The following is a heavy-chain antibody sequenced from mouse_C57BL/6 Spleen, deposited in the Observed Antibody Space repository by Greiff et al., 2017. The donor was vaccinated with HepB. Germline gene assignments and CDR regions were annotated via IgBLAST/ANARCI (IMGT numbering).Heavy chain of an antibody. CDR2: IYPGDGDT. V-gene: IGHV1-80*01. CDR3: ARSIYYGNYGFAY. CDR1: GYAFSSYW. D-gene: IGHD2-1*01. Sequence: QVQLQQSGAELVKPGASVKISCKASGYAFSSYWMNWVKQRPGKGLEWIGQIYPGDGDTNYNGKFKGKATLTADKSSSTAYMQLSSLTSEDSAVYFCARSIYYGNYGFAYWSHGTLVTVSA. J-gene: IGHJ3*01.